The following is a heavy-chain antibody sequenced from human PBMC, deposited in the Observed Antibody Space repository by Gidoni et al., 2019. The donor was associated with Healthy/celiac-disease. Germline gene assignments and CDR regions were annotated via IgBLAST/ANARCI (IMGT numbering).Heavy chain of an antibody. V-gene: IGHV4-34*01. CDR3: ARGRVGANDY. J-gene: IGHJ4*02. CDR1: GGSFSGYY. D-gene: IGHD1-26*01. Sequence: QVQLQQWGAGLLKPSETLSLTCAVYGGSFSGYYWSWIRQPPGKGLEWIGEINHSGSTNYNPSLKSRVTISVDTSKNQFSLKLSSVTAADTAVYYCARGRVGANDYWGQGTLVTVSS. CDR2: INHSGST.